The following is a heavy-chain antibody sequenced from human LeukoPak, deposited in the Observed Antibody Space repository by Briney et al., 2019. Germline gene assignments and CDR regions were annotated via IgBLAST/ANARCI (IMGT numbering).Heavy chain of an antibody. CDR1: GGTFNNYA. Sequence: SVKVSCKASGGTFNNYAISWVRQAPGQGLEWMGGIIPISDTANDAQKFKGRVTITADKSTSTVYMELSSLRSEDTAVYYCARVKTAYYYYYMDVWGKGTTVTVSS. CDR3: ARVKTAYYYYYMDV. CDR2: IIPISDTA. J-gene: IGHJ6*03. V-gene: IGHV1-69*06.